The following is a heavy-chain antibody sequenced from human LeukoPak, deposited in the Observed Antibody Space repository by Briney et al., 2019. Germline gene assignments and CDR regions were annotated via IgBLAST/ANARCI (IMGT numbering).Heavy chain of an antibody. Sequence: GGSLRLSCAASGFTFSSYGMSWVGQAPGKGLEWVSAISGSGGSTYYAGSVKGRFTISRDNSKNTLYLQMNSLRAEDTAVYYCARELYDYVWGSYPSNWFDPWGQGTLVTVSS. D-gene: IGHD3-16*02. CDR1: GFTFSSYG. J-gene: IGHJ5*02. V-gene: IGHV3-23*01. CDR2: ISGSGGST. CDR3: ARELYDYVWGSYPSNWFDP.